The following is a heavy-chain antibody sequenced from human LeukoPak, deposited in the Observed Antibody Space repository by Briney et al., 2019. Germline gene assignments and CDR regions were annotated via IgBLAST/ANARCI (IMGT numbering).Heavy chain of an antibody. CDR2: IYPYDSDT. D-gene: IGHD4-23*01. CDR1: GYSFLHFW. V-gene: IGHV5-51*01. J-gene: IGHJ4*02. Sequence: GESLKISCKASGYSFLHFWIGWVRQVPGKGLEWMGMIYPYDSDTRYSPSSQGQVTISADKSSNSAYLEWSSLKASDTAMYYCARQAPYGGNFDYWGQGTLVTVSS. CDR3: ARQAPYGGNFDY.